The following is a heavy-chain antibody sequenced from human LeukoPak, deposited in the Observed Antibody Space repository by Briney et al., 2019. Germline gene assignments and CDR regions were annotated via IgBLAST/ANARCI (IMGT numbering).Heavy chain of an antibody. CDR1: GFTFSSYA. Sequence: GGSLRLSCAASGFTFSSYAMHWVRQAPGKGLEYVSAISSNGGSTYYANSVKGRFTISRDNSKNTLYLQMGSLRAEDMAVYYCARALGSLTSGSGWYSYYYYMDVWGKGTTVTVSS. D-gene: IGHD6-19*01. V-gene: IGHV3-64*01. J-gene: IGHJ6*03. CDR3: ARALGSLTSGSGWYSYYYYMDV. CDR2: ISSNGGST.